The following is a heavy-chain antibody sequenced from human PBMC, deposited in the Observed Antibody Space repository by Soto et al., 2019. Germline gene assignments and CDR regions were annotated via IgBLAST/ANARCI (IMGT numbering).Heavy chain of an antibody. J-gene: IGHJ4*02. CDR1: GGSISSGCYY. D-gene: IGHD5-18*01. CDR3: ARDQGYSYGLQYFDY. CDR2: IYYSGST. Sequence: SETLSLTCTVSGGSISSGCYYWSWIRQHPGKGLEWIGYIYYSGSTYYNPSLKSRVTISVDTSKNQFSLKLSSVTAADTAVYYCARDQGYSYGLQYFDYWGQGTLVTVSS. V-gene: IGHV4-31*03.